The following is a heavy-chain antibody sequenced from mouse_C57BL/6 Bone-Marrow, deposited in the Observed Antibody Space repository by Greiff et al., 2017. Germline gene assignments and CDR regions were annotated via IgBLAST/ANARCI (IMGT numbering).Heavy chain of an antibody. J-gene: IGHJ2*01. CDR2: ISDGGSYT. D-gene: IGHD2-5*01. V-gene: IGHV5-4*01. CDR1: GFTFSSYA. CDR3: ARDHHSNYVDY. Sequence: EVHLVESGGGLVKPGGSLKLSCAASGFTFSSYAMSWVRQTPEKRLEWVATISDGGSYTYYPDNVKGRFTISRDNAKNNLYLQMSHLKSEDTAMYYCARDHHSNYVDYWGQGTTLTVSS.